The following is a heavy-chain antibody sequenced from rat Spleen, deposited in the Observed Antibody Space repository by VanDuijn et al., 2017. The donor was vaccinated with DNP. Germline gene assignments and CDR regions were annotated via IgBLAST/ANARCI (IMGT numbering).Heavy chain of an antibody. Sequence: EVQLVETGGDLVQPGRSLKLSCVASGFTFSGYWMYWIRQAPGKGLEWVASINTDGGSPYYPDSVKGRFTVSRDNAKSTLYLQMDSLRSEDTATYYCARESAYWGQGTLVTVSS. J-gene: IGHJ3*01. V-gene: IGHV5-58*01. CDR3: ARESAY. CDR2: INTDGGSP. CDR1: GFTFSGYW.